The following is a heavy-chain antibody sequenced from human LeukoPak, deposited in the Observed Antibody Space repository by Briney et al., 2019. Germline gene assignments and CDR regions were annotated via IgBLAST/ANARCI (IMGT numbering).Heavy chain of an antibody. Sequence: SETLSLTCTVSGYSISSGYYWGWIRQPPGKGLEWIGSIYYSGSTYYNPSLKSRVTISVDTSKNQFSLKLSSVTAADTAVYYCAAPGGYCSSTSCYVDWGQGTLVTVSS. V-gene: IGHV4-38-2*02. CDR2: IYYSGST. J-gene: IGHJ4*02. CDR3: AAPGGYCSSTSCYVD. D-gene: IGHD2-2*01. CDR1: GYSISSGYY.